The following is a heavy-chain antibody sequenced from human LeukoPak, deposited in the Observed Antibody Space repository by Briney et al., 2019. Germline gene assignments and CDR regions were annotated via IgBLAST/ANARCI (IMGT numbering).Heavy chain of an antibody. J-gene: IGHJ4*02. D-gene: IGHD3-3*01. V-gene: IGHV3-15*01. CDR3: TTRSGFWSGSDY. Sequence: PGGSLRLSCAASGFTFSNVWMSWVRQAPGKGLKGVGRIKSKTDGGTTDYAAPVKGRFTISRDDSKNTLYLQMNSLKTEDTAMYYCTTRSGFWSGSDYWGQGTLVTVSS. CDR2: IKSKTDGGTT. CDR1: GFTFSNVW.